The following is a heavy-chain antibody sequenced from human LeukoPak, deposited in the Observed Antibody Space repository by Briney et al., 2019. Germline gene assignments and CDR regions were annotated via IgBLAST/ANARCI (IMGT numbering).Heavy chain of an antibody. V-gene: IGHV3-23*01. CDR3: AKRPRGNYLDPFDY. CDR1: GFTFSSYA. CDR2: ISGSGGST. J-gene: IGHJ4*02. D-gene: IGHD3-10*01. Sequence: PGGSLRLSCAASGFTFSSYAMSWGRPAPGKGRVWVSGISGSGGSTYYADSVKGRFTISRDNSKNRLYLQMNSLRAEDTAVYYCAKRPRGNYLDPFDYWGQGTLVTVSS.